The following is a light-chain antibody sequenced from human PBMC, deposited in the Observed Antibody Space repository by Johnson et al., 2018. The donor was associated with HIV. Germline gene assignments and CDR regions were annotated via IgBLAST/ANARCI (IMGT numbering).Light chain of an antibody. CDR1: SSNIGNNY. CDR3: GTWDISLSAL. Sequence: QSVLTQPPSVSAAPGQKVTISCSGSSSNIGNNYVSWYQQLPGTAPKLLIYENNKRPSGIPDRFSGSKSGTSATLGITGLLTGDEADYYCGTWDISLSALFGTGTKVAVL. J-gene: IGLJ1*01. V-gene: IGLV1-51*02. CDR2: ENN.